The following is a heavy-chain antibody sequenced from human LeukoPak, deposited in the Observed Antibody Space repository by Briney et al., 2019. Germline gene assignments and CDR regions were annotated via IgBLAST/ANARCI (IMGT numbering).Heavy chain of an antibody. Sequence: GGSLRLSCAASGFTFSSYGMHWVRQAPGKGLEWVAVISYDGSNKYYADSVKGRFTISRDNSKNTLYLQMNSLRAEDTAVYYCAKGYYGSGRSYYGMDVWGQGATVTVSS. CDR1: GFTFSSYG. CDR3: AKGYYGSGRSYYGMDV. J-gene: IGHJ6*02. CDR2: ISYDGSNK. D-gene: IGHD3-10*01. V-gene: IGHV3-30*18.